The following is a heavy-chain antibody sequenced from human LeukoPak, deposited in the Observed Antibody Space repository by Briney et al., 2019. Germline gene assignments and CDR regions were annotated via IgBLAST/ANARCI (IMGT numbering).Heavy chain of an antibody. Sequence: SETLSLTCTVSGGSMNGYYWSWIRQPAGKGLEWIGRVYSTGSTNYNPFLMSRVIMSVDTSKNQFSLKMTSVTAADTAVYYCARDKRYFDWHDYWGLGTLVTVSS. V-gene: IGHV4-4*07. J-gene: IGHJ4*02. CDR1: GGSMNGYY. D-gene: IGHD3-9*01. CDR2: VYSTGST. CDR3: ARDKRYFDWHDY.